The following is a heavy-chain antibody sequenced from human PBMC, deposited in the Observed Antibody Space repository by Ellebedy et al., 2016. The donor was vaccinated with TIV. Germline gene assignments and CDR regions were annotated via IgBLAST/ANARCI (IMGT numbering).Heavy chain of an antibody. CDR2: IKEDGSTK. Sequence: GGSLRLSXVASGFTLSTYWMHWVRQAPGKGLEWVANIKEDGSTKYYVDSVKGRFTISRDNAKNSLYLQMNSLRAEDTAVYYCAKVVKGSLDPWGQGTLVTVSS. CDR3: AKVVKGSLDP. D-gene: IGHD2-15*01. J-gene: IGHJ5*02. CDR1: GFTLSTYW. V-gene: IGHV3-7*03.